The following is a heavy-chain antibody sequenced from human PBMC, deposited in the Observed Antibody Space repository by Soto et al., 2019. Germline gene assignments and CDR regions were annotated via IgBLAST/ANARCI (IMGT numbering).Heavy chain of an antibody. CDR1: GGSFSGYY. V-gene: IGHV4-34*01. Sequence: QVQLQQWGAGLLKPSETLSLTCAVYGGSFSGYYWSWIRQPPGKGLEWIGEINHSGSTNYNPSLKSRVTISVDTPKNQFSLKLSSVTAADTAVYYCASYSSSFLRYYYGMDVWGQGTTVTVSS. D-gene: IGHD6-6*01. CDR2: INHSGST. J-gene: IGHJ6*02. CDR3: ASYSSSFLRYYYGMDV.